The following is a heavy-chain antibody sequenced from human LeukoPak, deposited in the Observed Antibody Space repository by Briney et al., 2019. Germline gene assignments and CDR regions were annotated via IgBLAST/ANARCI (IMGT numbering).Heavy chain of an antibody. CDR2: INPSGGST. V-gene: IGHV1-46*01. CDR1: GYTFTSYY. J-gene: IGHJ5*02. D-gene: IGHD2-15*01. CDR3: ARDLGFCSDGNCYNNWFDP. Sequence: ASVKVSCKAPGYTFTSYYMHWVRQAPGQGLEWMGMINPSGGSTRYALKFQGRVSMTRDTSTRTVYMEMSSLRSEDTAVYYCARDLGFCSDGNCYNNWFDPWGQGTLVTVSS.